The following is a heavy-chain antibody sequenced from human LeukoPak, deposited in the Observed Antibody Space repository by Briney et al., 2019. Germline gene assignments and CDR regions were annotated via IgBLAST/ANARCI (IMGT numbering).Heavy chain of an antibody. Sequence: SVKVSCKASGGTFSSYAISWVRQAPGRGLEWMGGIIPIFGTASYAQKFQGRVTITADESTSTAYMELSSLRSEDTAVYYCARVKAPSLVATSQPLDYWGQGTLVTVSS. J-gene: IGHJ4*02. CDR1: GGTFSSYA. V-gene: IGHV1-69*13. D-gene: IGHD5-12*01. CDR3: ARVKAPSLVATSQPLDY. CDR2: IIPIFGTA.